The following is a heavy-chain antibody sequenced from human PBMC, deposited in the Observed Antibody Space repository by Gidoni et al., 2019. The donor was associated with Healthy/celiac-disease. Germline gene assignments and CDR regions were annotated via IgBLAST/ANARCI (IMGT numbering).Heavy chain of an antibody. V-gene: IGHV4-59*01. CDR1: GGSISSYH. CDR2: IYYSGST. Sequence: QVQLQASGPGLVKPSETLSLTCTVPGGSISSYHWSWIRRPPGKGLEWIGYIYYSGSTNYNPSLKSRVTISVDTSKNQFSLKLSSVTAADTAVYYCASGDGGYFDYWGQGTLVTVSS. J-gene: IGHJ4*02. CDR3: ASGDGGYFDY. D-gene: IGHD3-10*01.